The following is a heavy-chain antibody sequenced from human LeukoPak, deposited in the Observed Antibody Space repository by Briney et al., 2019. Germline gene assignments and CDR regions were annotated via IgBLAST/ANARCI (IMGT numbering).Heavy chain of an antibody. CDR2: ISGSGGST. Sequence: GGSLRLSCAASGFTFSSYAMSWVRQAPGKGLEWVSAISGSGGSTYHADSVKGRFTISRDNSKNALYLQMNSLRAEDTAVYYCAKDRASIFGVVIPTGGFDYWGQGTLVTVSS. CDR3: AKDRASIFGVVIPTGGFDY. J-gene: IGHJ4*02. CDR1: GFTFSSYA. V-gene: IGHV3-23*01. D-gene: IGHD3-3*01.